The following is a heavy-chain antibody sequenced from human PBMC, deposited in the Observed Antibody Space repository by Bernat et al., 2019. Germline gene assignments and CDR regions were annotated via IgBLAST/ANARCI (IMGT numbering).Heavy chain of an antibody. J-gene: IGHJ4*02. V-gene: IGHV1-24*01. CDR1: GYTLTELS. D-gene: IGHD3-3*01. CDR2: FDPEDGET. CDR3: ATVPPFTIFGVVQDDY. Sequence: QVQLVQSGAEVKKPGASVKVSCKVSGYTLTELSMHWVRQAPGKGLEWMGGFDPEDGETIYAQKFQGRVTMTEDTSTDTAYMELSSLRSEDSAVYYCATVPPFTIFGVVQDDYWGQGTLVTVSS.